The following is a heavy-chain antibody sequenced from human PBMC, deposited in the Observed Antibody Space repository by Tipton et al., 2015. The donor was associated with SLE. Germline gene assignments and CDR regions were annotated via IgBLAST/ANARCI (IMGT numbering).Heavy chain of an antibody. CDR1: GFTFSSYG. Sequence: SLRLSCAASGFTFSSYGMHWVRQAPGKGLEWVAFIRYDGSNKYYADSVKGRFTISRDNSKNTLYLQMNSLRAEDTAVYYCAKDRGNASWYFDLWGRGTLVTVSS. CDR2: IRYDGSNK. V-gene: IGHV3-30*02. CDR3: AKDRGNASWYFDL. J-gene: IGHJ2*01. D-gene: IGHD3-10*01.